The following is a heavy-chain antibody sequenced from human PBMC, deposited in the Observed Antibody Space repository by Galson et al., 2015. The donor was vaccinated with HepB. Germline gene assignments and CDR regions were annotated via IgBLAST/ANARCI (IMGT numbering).Heavy chain of an antibody. CDR3: ARDTYYYGSGSYYYGMDV. CDR2: ISAYNGNT. V-gene: IGHV1-18*04. CDR1: GYTFTSYG. D-gene: IGHD3-10*01. J-gene: IGHJ6*02. Sequence: SVKVSCKASGYTFTSYGISWVRQAPGQGLEWMGWISAYNGNTNYAQKLQGRVTMTTDTSTSTAYMELRSLRSDDTAVYYCARDTYYYGSGSYYYGMDVWGQGTTVTVSS.